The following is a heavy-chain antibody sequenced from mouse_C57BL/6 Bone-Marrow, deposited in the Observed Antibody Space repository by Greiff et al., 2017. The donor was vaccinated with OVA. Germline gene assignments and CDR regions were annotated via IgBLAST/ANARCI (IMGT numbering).Heavy chain of an antibody. Sequence: LQQPGASVKLSCKASGYTFTSYWMQWVKQRPGQGLEWIGEIDPSDSYTNYNQKFKGKATLTVDTSSSTAYMQLSSLTSEDSAVYYCARYGSSYVEYAMDYWGQGTSVTVSS. V-gene: IGHV1-50*01. CDR1: GYTFTSYW. CDR2: IDPSDSYT. CDR3: ARYGSSYVEYAMDY. D-gene: IGHD1-1*01. J-gene: IGHJ4*01.